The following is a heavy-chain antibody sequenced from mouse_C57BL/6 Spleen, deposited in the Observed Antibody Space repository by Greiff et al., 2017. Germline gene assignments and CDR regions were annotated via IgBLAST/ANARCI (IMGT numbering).Heavy chain of an antibody. CDR1: GYTFTSYN. CDR3: ARGYYYGSSYAMDY. J-gene: IGHJ4*01. Sequence: SGAELVRPGASVKMSCKASGYTFTSYNMHWVKQTPRQGLEWIGAIYPGNGDTSYNQKFKGKATLTVDKSSSTAYMQLSSLTSEDSAVYFCARGYYYGSSYAMDYWGQGTLVTVSS. D-gene: IGHD1-1*01. V-gene: IGHV1-12*01. CDR2: IYPGNGDT.